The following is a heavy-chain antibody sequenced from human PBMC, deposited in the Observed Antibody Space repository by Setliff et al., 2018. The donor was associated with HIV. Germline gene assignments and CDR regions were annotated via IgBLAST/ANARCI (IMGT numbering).Heavy chain of an antibody. J-gene: IGHJ4*02. CDR1: GGSMSSSRYY. Sequence: SETLSLTCTVSGGSMSSSRYYWGWIRQTPDKGLEWIGIIYYSGATYYNPSLTSRVTISVDTSRNQLSLKLRSVTAADTAAYYCARLGYVSGGFYKTPGPYYFDYWGQGALVTVSS. CDR3: ARLGYVSGGFYKTPGPYYFDY. V-gene: IGHV4-39*01. D-gene: IGHD3-10*01. CDR2: IYYSGAT.